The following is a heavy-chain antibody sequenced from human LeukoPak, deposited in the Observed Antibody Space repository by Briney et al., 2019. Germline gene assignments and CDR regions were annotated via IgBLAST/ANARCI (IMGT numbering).Heavy chain of an antibody. CDR2: IYPGDSDA. J-gene: IGHJ4*02. CDR3: ARGEPLDH. V-gene: IGHV5-51*01. D-gene: IGHD3-16*01. Sequence: GESLKISCKGSGYSFTSYWIGWVRQMPGKGLEWMGIIYPGDSDARYSPSFQGQVTISADKSIGTAYLQWNSLKASDSAMYYCARGEPLDHWGQGTLVTVSS. CDR1: GYSFTSYW.